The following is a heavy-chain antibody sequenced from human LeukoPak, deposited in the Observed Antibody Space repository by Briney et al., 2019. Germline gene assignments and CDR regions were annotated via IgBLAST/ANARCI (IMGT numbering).Heavy chain of an antibody. Sequence: PGGSLRLSCAASGFTFSSYAMTWVRQAPGKGLEWVSAISGSGGSTYYADSVKGRFTISRDNSKNTVYLQMNSLRAEDTAVYYCAKSLSAGTMIVAVTDDAFDIWGQGTMVTVSS. CDR1: GFTFSSYA. D-gene: IGHD3-22*01. CDR3: AKSLSAGTMIVAVTDDAFDI. V-gene: IGHV3-23*01. CDR2: ISGSGGST. J-gene: IGHJ3*02.